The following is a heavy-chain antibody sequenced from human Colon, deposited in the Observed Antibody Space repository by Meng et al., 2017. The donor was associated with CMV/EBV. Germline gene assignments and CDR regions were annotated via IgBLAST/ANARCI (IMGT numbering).Heavy chain of an antibody. Sequence: GGSLRLSCEVSGFNFRDYEMNWVRQVPGKGLEWISYINQVGYGSIFYAESVKGRFITSRDNAKNLLFLQMTGLRAEDTAVYYCAREMPHCGGDCNDYWGQGTLVTVS. CDR2: INQVGYGSI. CDR3: AREMPHCGGDCNDY. V-gene: IGHV3-48*03. D-gene: IGHD2-21*01. J-gene: IGHJ4*02. CDR1: GFNFRDYE.